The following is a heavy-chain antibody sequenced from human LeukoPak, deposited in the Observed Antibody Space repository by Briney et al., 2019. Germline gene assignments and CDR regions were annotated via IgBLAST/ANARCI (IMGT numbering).Heavy chain of an antibody. Sequence: ASVKVSCKASGGTFSSYAISWVRQAPGQGLEWMGGIIPIFGRANYAQKFQGRVTITADESTSTAYMELSSLRSEDTAVYYCARDGRIAGNFDYWGQGTLVTVSS. D-gene: IGHD6-13*01. CDR1: GGTFSSYA. CDR2: IIPIFGRA. V-gene: IGHV1-69*13. J-gene: IGHJ4*02. CDR3: ARDGRIAGNFDY.